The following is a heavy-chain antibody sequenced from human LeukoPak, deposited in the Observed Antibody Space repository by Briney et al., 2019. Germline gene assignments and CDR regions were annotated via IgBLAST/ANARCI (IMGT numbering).Heavy chain of an antibody. V-gene: IGHV4-31*03. CDR2: IYYSGST. Sequence: SQTLSLTCTVSGGSISSGGYSWSWIRQHPGKGLEWIGYIYYSGSTYYNPSLESRVTISVDTSKNQFSLKLSSVTAADTAVYYCARDGYYYGSGSYYSPYGMDVWGQGTTVTVSS. D-gene: IGHD3-10*01. CDR3: ARDGYYYGSGSYYSPYGMDV. J-gene: IGHJ6*02. CDR1: GGSISSGGYS.